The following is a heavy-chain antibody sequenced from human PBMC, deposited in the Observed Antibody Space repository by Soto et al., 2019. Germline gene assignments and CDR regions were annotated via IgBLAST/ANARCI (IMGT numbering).Heavy chain of an antibody. CDR3: ARDRDGFDI. J-gene: IGHJ3*02. CDR2: ISYSGTT. CDR1: RGSITNYF. Sequence: SETLSLTCTVSRGSITNYFWTWIRQSPGRGLEWIGYISYSGTTNYNAYLKSRVTISVDTSKNHLSLKLTSVTAADTAVYYCARDRDGFDIWGQGTLVTVSS. V-gene: IGHV4-59*01.